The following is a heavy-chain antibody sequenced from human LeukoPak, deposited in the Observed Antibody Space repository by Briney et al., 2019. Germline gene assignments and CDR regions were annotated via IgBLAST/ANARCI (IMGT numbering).Heavy chain of an antibody. CDR3: AKVHTSSWGFFEV. CDR1: GFTFKTYG. D-gene: IGHD6-13*01. Sequence: GGSLRLSCAASGFTFKTYGLHWVRQAPGKGLEWVAFIRNDGSTKYYADSVKGRFTISRDNSKNTLYLDMNSLTIEETAVYYCAKVHTSSWGFFEVWGRGAPVTVS. J-gene: IGHJ2*01. CDR2: IRNDGSTK. V-gene: IGHV3-30*02.